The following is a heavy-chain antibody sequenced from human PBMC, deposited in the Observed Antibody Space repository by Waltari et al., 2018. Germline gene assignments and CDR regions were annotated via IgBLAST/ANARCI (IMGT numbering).Heavy chain of an antibody. CDR3: GRHDPLDL. V-gene: IGHV3-73*01. CDR1: GFIFSDSS. Sequence: EEHLVESGGGLVQPGGSLKLSCAASGFIFSDSSIHWVRQASGKGLGWVGRIRTNANNYATSYGASVQGRFTISRDDSRDTAYLQMNSLQIDDTAVYYCGRHDPLDLWGQGTLVAVSS. J-gene: IGHJ5*02. CDR2: IRTNANNYAT.